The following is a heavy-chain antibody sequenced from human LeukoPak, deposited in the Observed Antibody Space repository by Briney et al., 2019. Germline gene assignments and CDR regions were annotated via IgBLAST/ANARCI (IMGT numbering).Heavy chain of an antibody. J-gene: IGHJ4*02. CDR2: IKQDGSEK. V-gene: IGHV3-7*03. CDR3: AKGLRYFDWLTDY. D-gene: IGHD3-9*01. CDR1: GFTFSSFW. Sequence: GGSLRLSCAASGFTFSSFWMSWVRQAPGKGLEWVANIKQDGSEKYYVDSVKGRFTISRDNAKNSLYLQMNSLRAEDTALYYCAKGLRYFDWLTDYWGQGTLVTVSS.